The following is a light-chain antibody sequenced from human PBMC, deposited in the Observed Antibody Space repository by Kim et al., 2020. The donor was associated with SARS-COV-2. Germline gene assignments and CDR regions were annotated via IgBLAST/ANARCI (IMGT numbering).Light chain of an antibody. V-gene: IGKV3-15*01. CDR3: QQYYDWPL. CDR2: GAS. Sequence: EIVMTQSPATLSVFPGERVTLSCRASQSVGSSLAWYQQKPGQAPRLLIYGASSRATGVPARFNGRGSGTEFSLTISSLQSEDFAVYYCQQYYDWPLFGPGTRVDI. J-gene: IGKJ3*01. CDR1: QSVGSS.